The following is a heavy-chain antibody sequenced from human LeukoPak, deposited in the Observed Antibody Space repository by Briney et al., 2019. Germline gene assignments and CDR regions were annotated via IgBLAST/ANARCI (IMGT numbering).Heavy chain of an antibody. V-gene: IGHV3-74*01. D-gene: IGHD3-9*01. J-gene: IGHJ4*02. CDR2: VKYDGSTT. CDR1: GFTFSAYW. Sequence: GGSLRLSCAASGFTFSAYWMHWVRQAPGNGLVWVSRVKYDGSTTTYADSVKGRFTISRDNAKNILYLQMNSLRVEDTAVYYCARDLDWLLFDYWGQGTLVTVSS. CDR3: ARDLDWLLFDY.